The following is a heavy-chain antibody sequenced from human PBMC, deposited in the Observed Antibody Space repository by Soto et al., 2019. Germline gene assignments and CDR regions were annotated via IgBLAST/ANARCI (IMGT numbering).Heavy chain of an antibody. D-gene: IGHD3-16*02. CDR3: ARGLYDYIWGSYRRFDAFDI. Sequence: ASVKVSCKASGYTFTSYGISWVRQAPGQGLEWMGWISAYNGNTNYAQKLQGRVTMTTDTSTSTAYMELRSLRSDDTAVYYCARGLYDYIWGSYRRFDAFDIWGQGTMVTVSS. V-gene: IGHV1-18*01. CDR2: ISAYNGNT. CDR1: GYTFTSYG. J-gene: IGHJ3*02.